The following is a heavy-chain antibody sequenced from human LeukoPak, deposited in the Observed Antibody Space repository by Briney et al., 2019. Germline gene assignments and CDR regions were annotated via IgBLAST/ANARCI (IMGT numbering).Heavy chain of an antibody. CDR2: FDPEDGET. CDR3: ATDFCSSTSCPWNWFDP. CDR1: GYTLTELS. J-gene: IGHJ5*02. D-gene: IGHD2-2*01. V-gene: IGHV1-24*01. Sequence: ASVKVSCKVSGYTLTELSMHWVRQAPGEGLEWMGGFDPEDGETIYAQKFQGRVTMTEDTSTDTAYMELSSLRSEDTAVYYCATDFCSSTSCPWNWFDPWGQGTLVTVSS.